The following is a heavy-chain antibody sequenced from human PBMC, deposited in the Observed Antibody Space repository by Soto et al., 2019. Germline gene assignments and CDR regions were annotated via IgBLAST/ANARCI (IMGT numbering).Heavy chain of an antibody. Sequence: GGSLRLSCAASGFTFSSYSMNWVRQAPGKGLEWVSSISSSSSYIYYADSVKGRFTISRDNAKNSLYLQMNSLRAEDTAVYYCARELTYYDFWSGYYPNYYYMDVWGKGTTVTVSS. CDR3: ARELTYYDFWSGYYPNYYYMDV. V-gene: IGHV3-21*01. CDR1: GFTFSSYS. CDR2: ISSSSSYI. J-gene: IGHJ6*03. D-gene: IGHD3-3*01.